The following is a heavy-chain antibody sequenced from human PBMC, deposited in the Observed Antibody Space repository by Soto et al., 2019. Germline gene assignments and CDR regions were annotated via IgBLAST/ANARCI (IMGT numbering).Heavy chain of an antibody. CDR2: INAGNGNT. J-gene: IGHJ5*02. D-gene: IGHD3-9*01. V-gene: IGHV1-3*01. Sequence: ASVKVSCKASGYTFTSYAMHWVRQAPGQRREWMGWINAGNGNTKYSQKFQGRVTITRDTSASTAYMELSSLRSEDTAVYYCARANYDILTGYSLNWFDPWGQGTLVTVSS. CDR3: ARANYDILTGYSLNWFDP. CDR1: GYTFTSYA.